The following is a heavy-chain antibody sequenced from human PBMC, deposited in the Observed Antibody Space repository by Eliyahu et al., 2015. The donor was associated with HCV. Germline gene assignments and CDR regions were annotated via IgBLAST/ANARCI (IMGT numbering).Heavy chain of an antibody. CDR1: GFTFSSXW. CDR3: ARGDYYDTGDHYHDAFDI. J-gene: IGHJ3*02. V-gene: IGHV3-7*04. Sequence: EVQLVESGGGLVQPGGSLRLSCAASGFTFSSXWXSWVRQAPGKGLEWVANIKEDGSEKYCVDSVKGRFTISRDNAKNSLYLQMNSLRVEDTAVYYCARGDYYDTGDHYHDAFDIWGQGTLVTVSS. D-gene: IGHD3-22*01. CDR2: IKEDGSEK.